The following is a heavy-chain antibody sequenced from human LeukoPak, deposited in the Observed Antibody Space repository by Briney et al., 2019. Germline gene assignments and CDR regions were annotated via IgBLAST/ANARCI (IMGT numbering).Heavy chain of an antibody. CDR1: GFTFSTYG. CDR3: AKDLGYCNSASCQRYFDH. D-gene: IGHD2-2*01. J-gene: IGHJ4*02. CDR2: ISGSGDST. V-gene: IGHV3-23*01. Sequence: GSLRLSCAASGFTFSTYGMTWVRQAPGKGLEWVSAISGSGDSTYYADSVKGRFTISRDNSKNTLYLQMNSLRAEDTAVYYCAKDLGYCNSASCQRYFDHWGQGTLVTVSS.